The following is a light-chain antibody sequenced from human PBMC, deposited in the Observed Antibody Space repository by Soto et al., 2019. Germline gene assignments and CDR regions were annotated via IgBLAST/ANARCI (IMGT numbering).Light chain of an antibody. Sequence: EILLTQSPGTMSLSPGERATLSCRASQSVRNDYLAWYQQKPGQAPRLLIYGAYGRATGIPDRFSGSWSGTDFTLTISRLEPEDFAVYYCQQYGSSPYTFGQGTKLEI. J-gene: IGKJ2*01. CDR2: GAY. CDR1: QSVRNDY. CDR3: QQYGSSPYT. V-gene: IGKV3-20*01.